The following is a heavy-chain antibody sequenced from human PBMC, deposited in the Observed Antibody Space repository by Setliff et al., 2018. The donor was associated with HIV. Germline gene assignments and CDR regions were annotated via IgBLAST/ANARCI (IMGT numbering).Heavy chain of an antibody. Sequence: TLSLTCTVSGGSISSGTYYWSWIRQHPGKALEWLVVLYWDDDKRYSPSLKTRLTIAKDTSKNQVVLTMINMDPVDTGTYYCAHLGTLTLRQRAFDIWGQGTVVTVSS. CDR3: AHLGTLTLRQRAFDI. D-gene: IGHD2-21*01. CDR2: LYWDDDK. J-gene: IGHJ3*02. V-gene: IGHV2-5*08. CDR1: GGSISSGTYY.